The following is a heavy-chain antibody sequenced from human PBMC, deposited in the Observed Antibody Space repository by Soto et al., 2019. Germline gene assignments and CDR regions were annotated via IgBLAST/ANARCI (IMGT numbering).Heavy chain of an antibody. V-gene: IGHV1-2*02. CDR2: INPNSGDP. CDR1: GYTFTGYY. Sequence: QEQLVQSGAEVKKPGTSVKVSCKASGYTFTGYYIHWVRQAPGQGPEYMGWINPNSGDPNAAQKFQGRVTMTSDTYSSTSSMEFSRLMTDDTTVYYCARPAWPCYSKSYAMDVVGQGTTVIVSS. J-gene: IGHJ6*02. D-gene: IGHD2-21*01. CDR3: ARPAWPCYSKSYAMDV.